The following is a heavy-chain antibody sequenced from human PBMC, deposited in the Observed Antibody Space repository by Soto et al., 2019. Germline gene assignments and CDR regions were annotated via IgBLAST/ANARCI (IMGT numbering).Heavy chain of an antibody. CDR3: ARSPYDSSEWN. J-gene: IGHJ4*02. V-gene: IGHV4-59*01. CDR1: GGSISSYY. CDR2: IYYSGST. D-gene: IGHD3-22*01. Sequence: SETLSLTCTVSGGSISSYYWSWIRQPPGKGLEWIGYIYYSGSTNYNPSLKSRVTISVDTSKNQFSLKLSSVTAADTAVYYCARSPYDSSEWNWGQGTLVTVSS.